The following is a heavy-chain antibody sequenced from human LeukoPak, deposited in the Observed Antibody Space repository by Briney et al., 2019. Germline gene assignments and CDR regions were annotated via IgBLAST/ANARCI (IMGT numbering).Heavy chain of an antibody. CDR1: GYTFTSYG. CDR2: INPNSGGT. Sequence: ASVKVSCKASGYTFTSYGISWVRQAPGQGLEWMGWINPNSGGTNYAQKFQGRVTMTRDTSISTAYMELRRLRSDDTAVYYCARESQENGDYSDYYYMDVWGKGTTVTVSS. CDR3: ARESQENGDYSDYYYMDV. V-gene: IGHV1-2*02. J-gene: IGHJ6*03. D-gene: IGHD4-17*01.